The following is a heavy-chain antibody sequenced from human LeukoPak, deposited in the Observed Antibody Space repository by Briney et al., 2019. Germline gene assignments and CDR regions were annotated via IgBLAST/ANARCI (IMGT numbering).Heavy chain of an antibody. CDR2: ILYSGST. D-gene: IGHD2-2*01. CDR1: GGSISGHW. J-gene: IGHJ5*02. V-gene: IGHV4-59*11. Sequence: SETRSLTCSVSGGSISGHWWTWVRQPPGEGLEWIGDILYSGSTNYNPSLKSRLSILVDTSTNQFSLKLNSVTAADTAMYYCTRGSTDDASIDLWGQGILVIASS. CDR3: TRGSTDDASIDL.